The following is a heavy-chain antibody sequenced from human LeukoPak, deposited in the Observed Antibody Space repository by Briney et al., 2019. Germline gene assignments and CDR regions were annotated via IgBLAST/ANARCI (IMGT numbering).Heavy chain of an antibody. CDR3: ARDRDGYNGGWFDS. V-gene: IGHV4-34*01. CDR1: GGSFSGYY. Sequence: SETLSLTCAVYGGSFSGYYWSWIRQPPGKGLEWIGEINHSGSTNYNPSLKSRVTISVDTSKNQFSLKLSSVTAADTAVYYCARDRDGYNGGWFDSWGQGTLVTVSS. CDR2: INHSGST. D-gene: IGHD5-24*01. J-gene: IGHJ5*01.